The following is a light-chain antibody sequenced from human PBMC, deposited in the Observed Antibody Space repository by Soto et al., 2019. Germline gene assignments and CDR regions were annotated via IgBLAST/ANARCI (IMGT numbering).Light chain of an antibody. CDR2: GAS. CDR1: QNVNSS. V-gene: IGKV3-15*01. Sequence: EIMMTQSPATLSVSPGERATLSCRASQNVNSSLAWFQQKPGQAPRLLMYGASTRATGIPGRFSGSGSGTEFTLTISSLQSEDFAVYYCQQYNDWLALTFGGGTKVEIK. J-gene: IGKJ4*01. CDR3: QQYNDWLALT.